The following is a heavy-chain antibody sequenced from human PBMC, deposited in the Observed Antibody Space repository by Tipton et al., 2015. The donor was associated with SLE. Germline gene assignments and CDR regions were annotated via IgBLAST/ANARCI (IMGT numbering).Heavy chain of an antibody. V-gene: IGHV5-10-1*01. CDR1: GFTFSSYA. CDR3: ARRGSSWYLGNAFDI. Sequence: SLRLSCAASGFTFSSYAMSWVRQAPGKGLEWMGRIDPSDSYTTYGPSFEGHVTISVDKSITTAYLQWSSLKASDTAMYYCARRGSSWYLGNAFDIWGQGTTVTVSS. J-gene: IGHJ3*02. CDR2: IDPSDSYT. D-gene: IGHD6-13*01.